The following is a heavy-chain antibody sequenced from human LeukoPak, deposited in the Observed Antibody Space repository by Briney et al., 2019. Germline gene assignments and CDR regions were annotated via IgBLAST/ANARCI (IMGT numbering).Heavy chain of an antibody. Sequence: ASVKVSCKASGGTFSSYAISWVRRAPGQGLEWMGRIIPILGIANYAQKFQGGVTITADKSTSTAYMELSSLRSEDTAVYYCAREGPYYYDSSGYYYRAGPNDHWGQGTLVTVSS. CDR2: IIPILGIA. V-gene: IGHV1-69*04. D-gene: IGHD3-22*01. J-gene: IGHJ4*02. CDR3: AREGPYYYDSSGYYYRAGPNDH. CDR1: GGTFSSYA.